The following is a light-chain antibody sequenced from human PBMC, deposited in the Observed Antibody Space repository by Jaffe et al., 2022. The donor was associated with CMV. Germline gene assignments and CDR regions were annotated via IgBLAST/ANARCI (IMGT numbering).Light chain of an antibody. Sequence: DIVMTQSPESLTVSLGERATINCKSSQSVLYSPNNKNYLAWYQQKPGQPPKLLIYWASTRQSGVPDRFSGSGSGTDFTLTISSLQAEDVAVYYCQQYYSTLPYTFGQGTKLEIK. V-gene: IGKV4-1*01. J-gene: IGKJ2*01. CDR3: QQYYSTLPYT. CDR2: WAS. CDR1: QSVLYSPNNKNY.